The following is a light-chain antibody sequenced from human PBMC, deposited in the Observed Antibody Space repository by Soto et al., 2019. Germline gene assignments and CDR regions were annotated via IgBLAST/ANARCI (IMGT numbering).Light chain of an antibody. CDR1: QTVSSN. J-gene: IGKJ1*01. V-gene: IGKV3-15*01. CDR2: GAS. CDR3: QQYGSSPRT. Sequence: EIVMTQSPATLSVSPGERATLSCRASQTVSSNLAWFQQKPAQAPRLLIYGASTRATGIPARFSGSGSGTEFTLTISSLQSEDFAVYYCQQYGSSPRTFGQGTKVDIK.